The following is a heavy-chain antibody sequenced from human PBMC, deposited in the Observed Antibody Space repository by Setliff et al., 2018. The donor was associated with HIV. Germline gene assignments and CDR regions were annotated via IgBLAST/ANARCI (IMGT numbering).Heavy chain of an antibody. CDR1: GGSISSYH. V-gene: IGHV4-34*01. J-gene: IGHJ6*02. CDR3: ARGRSCESDWCWLYYNYYYGMDV. D-gene: IGHD2-8*01. Sequence: SETLSLTCSLSGGSISSYHWNWIRQSPGKGLEWIGEITDDGTATYTSSLKSRVTISLDTSKKQLSLKVTSVTAADTAIYYCARGRSCESDWCWLYYNYYYGMDVWAQGTAVTVSS. CDR2: ITDDGTA.